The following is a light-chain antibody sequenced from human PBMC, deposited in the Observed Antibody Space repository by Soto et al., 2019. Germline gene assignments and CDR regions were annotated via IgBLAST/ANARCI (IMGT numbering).Light chain of an antibody. CDR2: DAS. J-gene: IGKJ1*01. Sequence: EIVLTQSPGTLSLSPGERVTLSCRASQSVSSSYLAWYQQKPGQAPRLLIYDASSRATGIPDRFSGSGSGTDFTLTISRLGPEDFAVYYCQQYGSSPRTFGQGTKVEIK. V-gene: IGKV3-20*01. CDR3: QQYGSSPRT. CDR1: QSVSSSY.